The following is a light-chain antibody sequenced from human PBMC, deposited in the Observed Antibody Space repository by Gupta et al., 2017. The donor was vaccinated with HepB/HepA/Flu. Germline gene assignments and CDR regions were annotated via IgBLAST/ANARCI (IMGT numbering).Light chain of an antibody. CDR3: QSYDSSNYVV. Sequence: NFXLTQPXSVSESPGKTVTISCTRSSGSIASNYVQWYQQRPGSAPTTVIYEDNQRPSGVPDRFSGSIDSSSNSASLTISGLKTEDEADYYCQSYDSSNYVVFGGGTKLTVL. J-gene: IGLJ2*01. CDR1: SGSIASNY. CDR2: EDN. V-gene: IGLV6-57*03.